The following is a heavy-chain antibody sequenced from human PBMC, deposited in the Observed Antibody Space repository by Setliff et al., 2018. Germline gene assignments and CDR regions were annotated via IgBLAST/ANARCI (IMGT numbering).Heavy chain of an antibody. D-gene: IGHD5-12*01. CDR2: TIPMFGSA. V-gene: IGHV1-69*05. J-gene: IGHJ6*03. CDR3: AREGVDIRSSTDYRYYMDV. Sequence: RASVKVSCKASGGTFRSYGISWVRQAPGQGLEWVGGTIPMFGSANYAQKFQGRVTIITDEFTGTAYMELSSLRTEDTAVYYCAREGVDIRSSTDYRYYMDVWGKGTTVTVSS. CDR1: GGTFRSYG.